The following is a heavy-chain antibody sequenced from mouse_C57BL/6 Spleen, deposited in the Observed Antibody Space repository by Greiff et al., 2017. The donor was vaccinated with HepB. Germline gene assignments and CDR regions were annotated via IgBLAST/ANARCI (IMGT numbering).Heavy chain of an antibody. CDR2: ISSGSSTI. V-gene: IGHV5-17*01. Sequence: EVKLVESGGGLVKPGGSLKLSCAASGFTFSDYGMHWVRQAPEKGLEWVAYISSGSSTIYYADTVKGRFTISRDNAKNTLFLQMTSLRSEDTAMYNGAREFYGGSYGWFAYWGEVTLVTVSA. D-gene: IGHD1-1*01. J-gene: IGHJ3*01. CDR1: GFTFSDYG. CDR3: AREFYGGSYGWFAY.